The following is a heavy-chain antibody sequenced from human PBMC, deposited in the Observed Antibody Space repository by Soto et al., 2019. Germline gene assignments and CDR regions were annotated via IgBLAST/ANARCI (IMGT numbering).Heavy chain of an antibody. CDR2: VDHSGST. J-gene: IGHJ2*01. CDR3: PTDDGIRPAVPVSACLLNRSSDL. D-gene: IGHD1-1*01. Sequence: PPGKGLEWIGEVDHSGSTNQNPSLKSRVTISLETSKNQFSLKLSSVTAADTGVYFFPTDDGIRPAVPVSACLLNRSSDL. V-gene: IGHV4-34*01.